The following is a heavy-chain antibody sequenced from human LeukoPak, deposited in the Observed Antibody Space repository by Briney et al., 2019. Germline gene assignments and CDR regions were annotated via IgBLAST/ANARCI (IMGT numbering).Heavy chain of an antibody. CDR2: INTNTGNP. J-gene: IGHJ5*02. Sequence: ASVKVSCKASGYTFTSYAMNWVRQAPGQGLEWMGWINTNTGNPTYAQGFTGRFVFSLDTSVSTAYLQISSLKAEDTAVYYCARAYDSSGLMDPNWFDPWGQGTLVTVSS. CDR1: GYTFTSYA. D-gene: IGHD3-22*01. V-gene: IGHV7-4-1*02. CDR3: ARAYDSSGLMDPNWFDP.